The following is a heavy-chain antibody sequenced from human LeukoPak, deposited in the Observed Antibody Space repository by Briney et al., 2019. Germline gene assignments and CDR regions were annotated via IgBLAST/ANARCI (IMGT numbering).Heavy chain of an antibody. J-gene: IGHJ6*02. V-gene: IGHV4-34*01. D-gene: IGHD3-3*02. CDR3: ARGAPHFWSGYYGYYYYGMDV. CDR2: INHSGST. Sequence: PTETLSLTCAVYGGSFSGYYWRWIRQPPGKGREWIGEINHSGSTNYNPSLKSRVTISVDTSKNQFSLRLSSVTAADTAVYYCARGAPHFWSGYYGYYYYGMDVWGQGTTVTVSS. CDR1: GGSFSGYY.